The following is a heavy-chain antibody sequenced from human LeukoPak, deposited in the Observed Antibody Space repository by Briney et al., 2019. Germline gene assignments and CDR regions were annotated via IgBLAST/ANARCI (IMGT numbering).Heavy chain of an antibody. J-gene: IGHJ4*02. CDR1: GFTFSSYA. CDR3: AKVIRLYYYDSSGYKPLVPLDY. CDR2: ISGSGGST. Sequence: GGSLRLSCAASGFTFSSYAMSWVRRAPGKGLEWVSAISGSGGSTYYADSVKGRFTISRDNSKNTLYLQMNSLRAEDTAVYYCAKVIRLYYYDSSGYKPLVPLDYWGQGTLVTVSS. V-gene: IGHV3-23*01. D-gene: IGHD3-22*01.